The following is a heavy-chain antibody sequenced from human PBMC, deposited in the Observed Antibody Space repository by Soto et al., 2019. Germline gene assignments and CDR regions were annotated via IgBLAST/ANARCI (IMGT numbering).Heavy chain of an antibody. Sequence: AETLSLTCTISGCSISSYYWSWIRQPPGKGLEWIGYIYYSGSTNYNPSLKSRVTISVDTSKNQFSLKLSSVTAADTAVYYCERDLSWFDHSGQGTLVTVSS. V-gene: IGHV4-59*01. CDR2: IYYSGST. CDR3: ERDLSWFDH. J-gene: IGHJ5*02. CDR1: GCSISSYY.